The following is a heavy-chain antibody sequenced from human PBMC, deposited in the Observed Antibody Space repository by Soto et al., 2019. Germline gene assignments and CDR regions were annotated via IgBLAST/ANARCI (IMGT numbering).Heavy chain of an antibody. CDR3: GRQPRHCGSTTCFGYYSVDV. CDR2: IYFSASK. D-gene: IGHD2-2*01. Sequence: QLQLQESGPRLVKPSETLSLTCSVSGGSISSSNNSWGWIRQPPGKGLEWIGTIYFSASKHYSPSLEGRSPISADTPNNQLSLRLSSVTAADTAVYYCGRQPRHCGSTTCFGYYSVDVWGQGTTVTVS. J-gene: IGHJ6*02. V-gene: IGHV4-39*01. CDR1: GGSISSSNNS.